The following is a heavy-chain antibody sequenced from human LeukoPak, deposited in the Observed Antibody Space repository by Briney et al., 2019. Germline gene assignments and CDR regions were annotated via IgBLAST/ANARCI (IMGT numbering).Heavy chain of an antibody. D-gene: IGHD3-3*01. J-gene: IGHJ6*03. CDR3: AREDYDFWSGYNGDYYYYMDV. Sequence: SETLSLTCTVSGGSISSYYWSWIRQPPGKGLEWIGYIYYSGSTNYNPSLKSRVTISVDTSKNQFSLKLSSATAADTAVYYCAREDYDFWSGYNGDYYYYMDVWGKGTTVTVSS. V-gene: IGHV4-59*01. CDR1: GGSISSYY. CDR2: IYYSGST.